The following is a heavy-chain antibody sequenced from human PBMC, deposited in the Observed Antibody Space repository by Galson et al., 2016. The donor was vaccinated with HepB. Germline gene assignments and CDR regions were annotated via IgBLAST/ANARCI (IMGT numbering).Heavy chain of an antibody. V-gene: IGHV1-2*02. D-gene: IGHD6-6*01. CDR3: ARDPSIGAGRIPEYFDS. J-gene: IGHJ4*02. CDR2: IDPKTGVT. Sequence: SVKVSCKASGYTFTGYYIQWVRQAPGQGLEWMGWIDPKTGVTKFAQNFQDRGTMTRDTSINSSYMELKSLTSADTAMYFCARDPSIGAGRIPEYFDSWGQGTLVTVSS. CDR1: GYTFTGYY.